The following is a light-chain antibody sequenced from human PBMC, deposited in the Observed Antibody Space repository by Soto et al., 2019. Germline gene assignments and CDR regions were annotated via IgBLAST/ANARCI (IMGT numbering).Light chain of an antibody. CDR1: SSDVGAYNY. CDR3: NSYTTSSTWV. V-gene: IGLV2-14*01. CDR2: EVS. J-gene: IGLJ3*02. Sequence: QSALTQPASVSGSPGQSITFSCTGTSSDVGAYNYVSWFQQHPGKAPKLMIYEVSSRPSGVSNRFSGSKSGNTASLTISGLQAEDEADYYCNSYTTSSTWVFGGGTKLTVL.